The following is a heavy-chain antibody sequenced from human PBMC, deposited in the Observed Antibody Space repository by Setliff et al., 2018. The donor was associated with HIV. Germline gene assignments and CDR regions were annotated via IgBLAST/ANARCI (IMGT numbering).Heavy chain of an antibody. CDR2: IYYSGTT. Sequence: PSETLSLTCTVSGGSISTYYWTWIRQPPGKGLEWIGHIYYSGTTYYNPSLKRRVSISVDASKNQFSLKLSSVTAADTAVYYCARLVGPYYDFWSGFQVWFDPWGQGTLVTVSS. V-gene: IGHV4-59*04. D-gene: IGHD3-3*01. CDR3: ARLVGPYYDFWSGFQVWFDP. CDR1: GGSISTYY. J-gene: IGHJ5*02.